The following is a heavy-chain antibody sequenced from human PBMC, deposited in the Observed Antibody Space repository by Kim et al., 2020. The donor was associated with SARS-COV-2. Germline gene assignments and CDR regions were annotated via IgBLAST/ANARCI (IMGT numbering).Heavy chain of an antibody. CDR1: GYTLTELS. V-gene: IGHV1-24*01. D-gene: IGHD3-10*01. CDR2: FDPEDGET. Sequence: ASVKVSCKVSGYTLTELSMHWVRQAPGKGLEWMGGFDPEDGETIYAQKFQGRVTMTEDTSTDTAYMELSSLRSEDTAVYYCATTIYYGSGSYLSSYWGQGTLVTVSS. CDR3: ATTIYYGSGSYLSSY. J-gene: IGHJ4*02.